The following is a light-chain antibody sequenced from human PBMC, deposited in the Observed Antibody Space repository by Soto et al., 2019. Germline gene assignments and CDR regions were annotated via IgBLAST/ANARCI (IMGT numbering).Light chain of an antibody. CDR3: AKWDDSLTVYV. V-gene: IGLV1-47*01. CDR1: NSRSGSNY. J-gene: IGLJ1*01. Sequence: QSALPEPPSASGTTGQGVTISCSTSNSRSGSNYVYWYQQLPGTAPKLLIYRNDQRPSGVPDRFSGSKSGTSASLAISGLRSEDEADYYCAKWDDSLTVYVFGNGTKVTVL. CDR2: RND.